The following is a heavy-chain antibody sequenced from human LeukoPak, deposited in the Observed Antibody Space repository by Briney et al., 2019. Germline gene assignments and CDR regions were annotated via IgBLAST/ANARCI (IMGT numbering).Heavy chain of an antibody. V-gene: IGHV4-4*07. CDR1: GGSISSYY. D-gene: IGHD3-3*01. CDR2: IYTSGST. Sequence: SETLSLTCTVSGGSISSYYWSWIRQPAGKGLEWIGRIYTSGSTNYNPSLKSRVTISVDTSKNQFSLKLSSVTAADTAVYYCASEAGNYDFWSGYYSYYFDYWGQGTLVTVSS. CDR3: ASEAGNYDFWSGYYSYYFDY. J-gene: IGHJ4*02.